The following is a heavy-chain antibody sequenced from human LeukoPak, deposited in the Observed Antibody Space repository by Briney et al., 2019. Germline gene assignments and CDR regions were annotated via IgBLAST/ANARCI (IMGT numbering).Heavy chain of an antibody. J-gene: IGHJ2*01. CDR3: ARQLRGPRGSGSYYTDRRPWYFDL. Sequence: PSETLSLTCTVSGGSISSSSYYWGWIRQPPGKGLEWIGSIYYSGSTYYNPSLKSRVTISVDTSKNQFSLKLSSVTAADTAVYYCARQLRGPRGSGSYYTDRRPWYFDLWGRGTLVTVSS. CDR1: GGSISSSSYY. V-gene: IGHV4-39*01. D-gene: IGHD3-10*01. CDR2: IYYSGST.